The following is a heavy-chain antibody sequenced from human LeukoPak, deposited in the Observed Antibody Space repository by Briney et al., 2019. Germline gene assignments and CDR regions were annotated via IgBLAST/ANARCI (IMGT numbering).Heavy chain of an antibody. D-gene: IGHD3-3*01. V-gene: IGHV3-20*04. CDR2: INWNGGST. Sequence: GGSLRLSCAASGFTFDDYGMSWVRQAPGKGLEWVSGINWNGGSTVYADSVKGRFNISRDNAKNSLYLQMNSLIAEDTALYFCARSLRFLEWLSPLDYRGQGTLVTVSS. CDR1: GFTFDDYG. J-gene: IGHJ4*02. CDR3: ARSLRFLEWLSPLDY.